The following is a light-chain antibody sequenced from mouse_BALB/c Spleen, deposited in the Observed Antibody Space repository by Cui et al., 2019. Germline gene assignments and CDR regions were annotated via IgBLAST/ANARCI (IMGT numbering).Light chain of an antibody. CDR1: SSVSY. V-gene: IGKV4-72*01. Sequence: QIVLSQSPAILSASPGEKVTMTCSASSSVSYMHWDQQKPGYAPKPWIYATSKLASGVPARFSGSGSGTSYSLTISRVEAEDAATYYCQQWSSNPPTFGAGTKLELK. CDR3: QQWSSNPPT. CDR2: ATS. J-gene: IGKJ5*01.